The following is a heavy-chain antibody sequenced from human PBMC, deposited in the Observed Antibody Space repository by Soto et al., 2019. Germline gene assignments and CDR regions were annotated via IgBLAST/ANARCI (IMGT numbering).Heavy chain of an antibody. CDR2: ISAFIGNA. CDR1: GYTFTSYG. V-gene: IGHV1-18*01. J-gene: IGHJ4*02. D-gene: IGHD3-22*01. CDR3: ARGSGYYYWDDY. Sequence: ASVKVSCKASGYTFTSYGISWVRQAPGQGLEWMGWISAFIGNANYAQKLQGRVTITADTSTSTAYMELSSLRSEDTAVYYCARGSGYYYWDDYWGQGTLVTVSS.